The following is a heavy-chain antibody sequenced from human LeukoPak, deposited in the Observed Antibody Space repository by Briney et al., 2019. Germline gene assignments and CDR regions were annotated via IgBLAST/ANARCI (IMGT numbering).Heavy chain of an antibody. V-gene: IGHV3-48*03. CDR2: ISSSGSTI. J-gene: IGHJ4*02. CDR3: ASSMAYPIYAGDY. Sequence: GGSLRLSCAASGFTFSSYEMNWVRQAPGKGLEWVSYISSSGSTIYYADSVRGRFTISRDNAKNSLYLQMNSLRAEDTAVYYCASSMAYPIYAGDYWGQGTLVTVSS. D-gene: IGHD2-2*01. CDR1: GFTFSSYE.